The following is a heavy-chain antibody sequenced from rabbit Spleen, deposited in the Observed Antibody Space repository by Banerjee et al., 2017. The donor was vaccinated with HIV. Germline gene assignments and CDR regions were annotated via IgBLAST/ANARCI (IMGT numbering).Heavy chain of an antibody. Sequence: QEQLEESGGDLVKPEGSLTLTCTASGFSFSSSYWIYWVRQAPGKGLQWIACINASTGKPVYATWASGRFTISRTSSTTVTLRMTSLTAADRATYFCARDLVGVIGWNFYLWGPGTLVTVS. D-gene: IGHD2-1*01. V-gene: IGHV1S45*01. CDR3: ARDLVGVIGWNFYL. J-gene: IGHJ4*01. CDR1: GFSFSSSYW. CDR2: INASTGKP.